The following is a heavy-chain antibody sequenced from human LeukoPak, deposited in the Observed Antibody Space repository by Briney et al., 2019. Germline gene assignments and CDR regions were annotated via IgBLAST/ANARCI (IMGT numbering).Heavy chain of an antibody. J-gene: IGHJ3*02. CDR2: IRFDGSNK. D-gene: IGHD3-22*01. CDR3: AKEMRYYGSSGYPPDAFDI. V-gene: IGHV3-30*02. CDR1: GFTFSSYG. Sequence: PGGSLRLSCAASGFTFSSYGMHWVRQAPGKGLEWVAFIRFDGSNKYYADSVKGRFTISRDNSKNTLYLQMNSLRAEDTAVYYCAKEMRYYGSSGYPPDAFDIWGQGTLVTVSS.